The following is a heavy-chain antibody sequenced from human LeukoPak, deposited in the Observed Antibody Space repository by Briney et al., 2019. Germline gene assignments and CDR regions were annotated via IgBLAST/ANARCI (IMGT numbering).Heavy chain of an antibody. D-gene: IGHD1-26*01. CDR1: GFTFTTYW. CDR2: IKSDGSAM. V-gene: IGHV3-7*05. Sequence: GGSLRLSCAASGFTFTTYWMTWVRQAPGKGLEWVAIIKSDGSAMFYVDSVKGRFTISGDNAKNSLHLQMNSLRAEDTAIYYCARGMSGSYDYWGPGTWVTVSS. CDR3: ARGMSGSYDY. J-gene: IGHJ4*02.